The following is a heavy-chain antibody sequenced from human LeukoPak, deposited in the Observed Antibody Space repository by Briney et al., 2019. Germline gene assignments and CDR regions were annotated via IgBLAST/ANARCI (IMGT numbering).Heavy chain of an antibody. V-gene: IGHV3-33*01. Sequence: PGRSLRLSCAASGFTFSSYGMHCVRQAPGKGLGWVADIWYDGSNKYYADTVKGRFTISRDNSKNTLYLQMNSLRAEDTAVYYCARADYQLLSPSYNWFDPWGQGTLVTVSS. J-gene: IGHJ5*02. D-gene: IGHD2-2*01. CDR3: ARADYQLLSPSYNWFDP. CDR1: GFTFSSYG. CDR2: IWYDGSNK.